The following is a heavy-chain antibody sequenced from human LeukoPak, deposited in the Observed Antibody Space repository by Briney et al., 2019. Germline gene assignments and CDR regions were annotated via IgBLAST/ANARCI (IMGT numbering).Heavy chain of an antibody. V-gene: IGHV5-51*01. CDR2: IDPSDSDT. Sequence: GESLKISCKASGYSFTTYWIGWVRQMPGKGLEWMGIIDPSDSDTRYTPSFQGQVTVSADKSLTTAYLQWNSLKASDTALYYCARQTAMGRSGDYWGQGTLVTVSS. D-gene: IGHD5-18*01. CDR1: GYSFTTYW. J-gene: IGHJ4*02. CDR3: ARQTAMGRSGDY.